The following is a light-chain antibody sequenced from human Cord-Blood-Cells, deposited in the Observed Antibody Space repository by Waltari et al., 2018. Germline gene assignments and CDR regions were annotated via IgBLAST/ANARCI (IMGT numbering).Light chain of an antibody. CDR3: SSYAGSK. J-gene: IGLJ2*01. CDR1: SSDVGGYNY. V-gene: IGLV2-8*01. Sequence: QSALTQPPSASGSPGQSVTISCTGTSSDVGGYNYVSWYQQHPGKAPKLMIYEVSKRAAGVPDRFSGSKSGNTASLTVAGLQAEDEADYYCSSYAGSKVGGGTKLTV. CDR2: EVS.